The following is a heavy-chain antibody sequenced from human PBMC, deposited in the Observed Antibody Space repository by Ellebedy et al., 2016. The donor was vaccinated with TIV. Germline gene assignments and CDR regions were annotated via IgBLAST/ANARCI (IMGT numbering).Heavy chain of an antibody. CDR1: GSTFSSYG. J-gene: IGHJ4*02. Sequence: PGGSLRLSCAASGSTFSSYGMHWVRQAPGKGLEWVAVIWYDGSNKYYADSVKGRFTISRDNSKNTLYLQMNSLRAEDTAVYYCASSTVAGTRVEYWGQGTLVTVSS. CDR3: ASSTVAGTRVEY. D-gene: IGHD6-19*01. V-gene: IGHV3-33*01. CDR2: IWYDGSNK.